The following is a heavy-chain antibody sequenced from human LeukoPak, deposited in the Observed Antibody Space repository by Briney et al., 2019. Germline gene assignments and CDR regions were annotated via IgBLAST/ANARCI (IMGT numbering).Heavy chain of an antibody. V-gene: IGHV4-39*01. D-gene: IGHD6-19*01. CDR1: GGSISSSSYY. CDR2: IYYSGST. CDR3: ARHVMRTAVAGPFWDY. Sequence: SETLSLTCTVSGGSISSSSYYWGWIRQPPGKGLEWIGSIYYSGSTYYNPSLKSRVTISVDTSKNQFSLKLSSVTAADTSVYYCARHVMRTAVAGPFWDYWGQGTLVTVSS. J-gene: IGHJ4*02.